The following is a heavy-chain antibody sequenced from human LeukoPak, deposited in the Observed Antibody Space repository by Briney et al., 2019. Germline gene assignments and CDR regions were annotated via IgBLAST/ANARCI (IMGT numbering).Heavy chain of an antibody. CDR2: IYYSGNT. V-gene: IGHV4-59*08. CDR3: ARHYYDSSGYYGIFDY. J-gene: IGHJ4*02. CDR1: GGSISSYY. D-gene: IGHD3-22*01. Sequence: PSETLSLTCTVSGGSISSYYWNWIRQPPGKGLEWIAYIYYSGNTNYNPSLKSRVTISVDTSKNQFSLKLSSVTAADTAVYYCARHYYDSSGYYGIFDYWGQGTLVTVSS.